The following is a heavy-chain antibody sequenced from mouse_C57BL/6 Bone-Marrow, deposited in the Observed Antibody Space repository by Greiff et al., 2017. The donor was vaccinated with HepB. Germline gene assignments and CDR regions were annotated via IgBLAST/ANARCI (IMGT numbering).Heavy chain of an antibody. J-gene: IGHJ3*01. CDR3: ARWDGYYGFAY. D-gene: IGHD2-3*01. CDR2: ISSGSSTI. CDR1: GFTFSDYG. V-gene: IGHV5-17*01. Sequence: EVKLMESGGGLVKPGGSLKLSCAASGFTFSDYGMHWVRQAPEKGLEWVAYISSGSSTIYYADTVKGRFTISRDNAKNTLFLQMTSLRSEDTAMYYCARWDGYYGFAYWGQGTLVTVSA.